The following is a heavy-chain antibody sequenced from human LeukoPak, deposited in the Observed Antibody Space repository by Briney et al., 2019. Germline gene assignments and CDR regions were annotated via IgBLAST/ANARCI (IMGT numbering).Heavy chain of an antibody. J-gene: IGHJ4*02. Sequence: GASVKVSCKASGYTFTSYYMHWVRQAPGQGLEWMGIINPSGGSTSYAQKFQGRVTMTRDTSTSTVYMELSSLRSEDTAVYYCARPLGSGSYSTWAFDYWGQGTLVTVSS. V-gene: IGHV1-46*01. D-gene: IGHD1-26*01. CDR1: GYTFTSYY. CDR2: INPSGGST. CDR3: ARPLGSGSYSTWAFDY.